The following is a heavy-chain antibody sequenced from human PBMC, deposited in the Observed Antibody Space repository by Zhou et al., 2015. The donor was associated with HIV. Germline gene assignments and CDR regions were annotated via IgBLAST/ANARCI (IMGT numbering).Heavy chain of an antibody. V-gene: IGHV1-69*01. CDR2: IIPIFGTA. CDR1: GGTFSSYA. J-gene: IGHJ3*02. D-gene: IGHD6-13*01. CDR3: ASVSAASRTGYSSSWALGPYPYDAFDI. Sequence: QVQLVQSGAEVKKPGSSVKVSCKASGGTFSSYAISWVRQAPGQGLEWMGGIIPIFGTANYAQKFQGRVTITADESTSTAYMELSSLRSEDTAVYYCASVSAASRTGYSSSWALGPYPYDAFDIWGQGTMVTVSS.